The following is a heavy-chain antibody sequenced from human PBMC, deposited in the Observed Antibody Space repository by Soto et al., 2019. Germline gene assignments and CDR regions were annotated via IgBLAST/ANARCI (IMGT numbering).Heavy chain of an antibody. D-gene: IGHD3-10*01. J-gene: IGHJ4*02. V-gene: IGHV3-64D*06. CDR3: VKQDAFGSDPLDY. CDR2: VNNDGRDT. Sequence: PGGSLRLSCSASGFTFSDYAMHWVRQAPGKGLEFVSAVNNDGRDTYYADSVKGRFAISRDNSKNTLYLQMSRLRAEDTAVYYCVKQDAFGSDPLDYWGQGTLVTLSS. CDR1: GFTFSDYA.